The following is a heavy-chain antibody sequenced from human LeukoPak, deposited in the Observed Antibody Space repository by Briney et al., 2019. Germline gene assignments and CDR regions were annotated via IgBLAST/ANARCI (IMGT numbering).Heavy chain of an antibody. V-gene: IGHV3-30*04. CDR3: ARGQVTYYYDSSGYPFDY. D-gene: IGHD3-22*01. J-gene: IGHJ4*02. Sequence: GGSLRLSCAASGFTFSSYAMHWVRQAPGKGLEWVAVISYDGSNKYYADSVKGRFTISRDNSKNTLYLQMNSLRAEGTAVYYCARGQVTYYYDSSGYPFDYWGQGTLVTVSS. CDR1: GFTFSSYA. CDR2: ISYDGSNK.